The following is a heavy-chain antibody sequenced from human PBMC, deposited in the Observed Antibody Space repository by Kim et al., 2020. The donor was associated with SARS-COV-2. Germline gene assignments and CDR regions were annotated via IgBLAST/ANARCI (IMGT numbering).Heavy chain of an antibody. D-gene: IGHD3-3*01. V-gene: IGHV3-74*01. Sequence: TNYADYVRGRFTISRDTAKNTLHLHMNSLRVEDTAVYYCARDGDHDAFDIWGQGTMVTVSS. CDR3: ARDGDHDAFDI. J-gene: IGHJ3*02. CDR2: T.